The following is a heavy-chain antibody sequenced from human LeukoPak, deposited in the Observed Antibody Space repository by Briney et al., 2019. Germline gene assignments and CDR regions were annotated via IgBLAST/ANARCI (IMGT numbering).Heavy chain of an antibody. V-gene: IGHV1-69*13. CDR1: GGTFSSYA. CDR2: IIPIFGTA. J-gene: IGHJ4*02. D-gene: IGHD1-26*01. Sequence: SVKVSCKASGGTFSSYAISWVRQAPGQGLEWMGGIIPIFGTANYAQKFQGGVTITADESTSTAYMELSSLRSEDTAVYYCAREGVGATTSDYWGQGTLVTVSS. CDR3: AREGVGATTSDY.